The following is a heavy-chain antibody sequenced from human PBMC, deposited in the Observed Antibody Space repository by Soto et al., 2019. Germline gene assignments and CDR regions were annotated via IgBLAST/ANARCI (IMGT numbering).Heavy chain of an antibody. CDR1: GVTFSNYA. CDR3: AVGRRKTSGSNTWFDP. CDR2: ISDTGGGT. V-gene: IGHV3-23*01. D-gene: IGHD1-26*01. J-gene: IGHJ5*02. Sequence: EVQLLESGGGLVQPGGSLRLSCAASGVTFSNYAMNWVRQAPGKGLEWVSIISDTGGGTFYADSVRGRFTISRDNSNNTLYLQMHSLRADDTAVYFCAVGRRKTSGSNTWFDPWGRGTQVTVSS.